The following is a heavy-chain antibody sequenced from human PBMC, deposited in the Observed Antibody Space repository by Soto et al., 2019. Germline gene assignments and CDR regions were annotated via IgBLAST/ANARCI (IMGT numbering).Heavy chain of an antibody. V-gene: IGHV3-30*18. CDR3: AKDWQGFDSSGQPCPDY. CDR2: ISYDGSNK. CDR1: GFTFSSYG. D-gene: IGHD3-22*01. J-gene: IGHJ4*02. Sequence: QVQLVESGGGVVQPGRSLRLSCAASGFTFSSYGMHWVRQAPGKGLEWVAVISYDGSNKYYADSVKGRFTISRDNSKNTVYLQMKSLRAEDTAVYYCAKDWQGFDSSGQPCPDYWGQGTLVPVSS.